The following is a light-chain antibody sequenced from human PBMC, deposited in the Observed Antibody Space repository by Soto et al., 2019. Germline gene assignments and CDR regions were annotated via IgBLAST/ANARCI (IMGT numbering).Light chain of an antibody. CDR3: QVWDSSSDHVV. Sequence: SYELTQPPSVSVAPGQTARITCGGNNIGGKSVNWYQQKPGQAPVLVVNDVSDRPSGIPERFSGSKSGNTATLTISRVEAGDEADYYCQVWDSSSDHVVFCGGTKVTVL. CDR2: DVS. CDR1: NIGGKS. J-gene: IGLJ3*02. V-gene: IGLV3-21*02.